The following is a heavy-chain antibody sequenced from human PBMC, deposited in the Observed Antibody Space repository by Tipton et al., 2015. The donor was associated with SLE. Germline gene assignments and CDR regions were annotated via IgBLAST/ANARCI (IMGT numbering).Heavy chain of an antibody. CDR2: IYYSGST. Sequence: TLSLTCTVSGGSISSYYWSWIRQPPGKGLEWIGYIYYSGSTNYNPSLKSRVPISVDTSKNQFSLKLSSVTAADTAVYYCARSYCSGGSCYLDYWGQGTLVTVSS. D-gene: IGHD2-15*01. J-gene: IGHJ4*02. CDR1: GGSISSYY. CDR3: ARSYCSGGSCYLDY. V-gene: IGHV4-59*08.